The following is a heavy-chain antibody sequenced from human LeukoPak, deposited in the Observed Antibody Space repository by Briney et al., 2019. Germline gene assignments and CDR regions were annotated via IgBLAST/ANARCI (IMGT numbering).Heavy chain of an antibody. V-gene: IGHV1-69*13. CDR2: IIPIFGST. J-gene: IGHJ1*01. Sequence: GASVMVSCKASGGSLSSFALNWVRQTPGQGLEWMGGIIPIFGSTNYAQKFQVRVTITADESTNTAYMELNSLRSEDTGVYYCARVMVVAGNGGYFLYWGQGTLVTVSS. CDR1: GGSLSSFA. D-gene: IGHD2-15*01. CDR3: ARVMVVAGNGGYFLY.